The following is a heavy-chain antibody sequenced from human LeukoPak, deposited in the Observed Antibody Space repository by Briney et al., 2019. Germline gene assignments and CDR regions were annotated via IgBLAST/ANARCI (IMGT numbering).Heavy chain of an antibody. D-gene: IGHD4-17*01. Sequence: PGGSLRLSCAASGFTVSNNYMNWVRQAPGKGLEWVSVIYSGGNTYYADSVKGRFTISRDNTKNTVYLQMNSLRVEDTAIYYCARDPTRYLRYGYFDYWGQGAQVTVSS. CDR3: ARDPTRYLRYGYFDY. CDR1: GFTVSNNY. CDR2: IYSGGNT. V-gene: IGHV3-53*01. J-gene: IGHJ4*02.